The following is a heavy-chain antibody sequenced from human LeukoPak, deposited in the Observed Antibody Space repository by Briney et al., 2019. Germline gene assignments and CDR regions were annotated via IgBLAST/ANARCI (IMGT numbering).Heavy chain of an antibody. CDR3: ARVDYYDSSGYYFNNWFDP. D-gene: IGHD3-22*01. V-gene: IGHV4-59*01. CDR2: IYYSGST. CDR1: GGSISSYY. J-gene: IGHJ5*02. Sequence: PSETLSLTCTVSGGSISSYYWSWIRQPPGKGLEWIGYIYYSGSTNYNPSLKSRVTISVDTSKNQFSLKLSSVTAADTAVYYCARVDYYDSSGYYFNNWFDPWGQGTLVTVYS.